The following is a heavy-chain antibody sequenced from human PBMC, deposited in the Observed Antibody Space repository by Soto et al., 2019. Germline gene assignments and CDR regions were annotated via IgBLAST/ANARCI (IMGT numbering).Heavy chain of an antibody. CDR3: ARGRVGSGSYYIGLDY. J-gene: IGHJ4*02. Sequence: QVQLQQWGAGLLKPSETLSLPCAAYGGSLSGYYWGWIRHPPGRGLGWIGEINLSGSTNYNPPLKSRVTISVDTSKNQFSLKLSSVTAADTAVYYCARGRVGSGSYYIGLDYWGQGTLVTVSS. CDR1: GGSLSGYY. D-gene: IGHD3-10*01. V-gene: IGHV4-34*01. CDR2: INLSGST.